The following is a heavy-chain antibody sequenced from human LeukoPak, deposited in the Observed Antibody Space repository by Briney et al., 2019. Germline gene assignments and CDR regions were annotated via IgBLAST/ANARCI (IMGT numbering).Heavy chain of an antibody. Sequence: LEASVKVSCKASGYTLTSYDINWVRQATGQGLEWMGWMNPNSGSTGYAQDFQGRITITRNTSISTAYLELSSLRSDDTAVYYCTRETSSRYFDYWGQGTLVTVSS. CDR1: GYTLTSYD. CDR3: TRETSSRYFDY. CDR2: MNPNSGST. V-gene: IGHV1-8*01. J-gene: IGHJ4*02.